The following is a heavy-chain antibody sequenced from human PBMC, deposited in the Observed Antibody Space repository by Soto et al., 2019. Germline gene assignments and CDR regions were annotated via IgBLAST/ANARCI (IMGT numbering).Heavy chain of an antibody. CDR3: ARSMVRGVNPGWGMDV. J-gene: IGHJ6*02. Sequence: GESLKISCKGSGYSFTIYWIGWVRQMPGKGLEWMGIIYPGDSDTRYSPSFQGQVTISADKSISTAYLQWSSLKASDTAMYYCARSMVRGVNPGWGMDVWGQGTTVTVSS. D-gene: IGHD3-10*01. CDR2: IYPGDSDT. V-gene: IGHV5-51*01. CDR1: GYSFTIYW.